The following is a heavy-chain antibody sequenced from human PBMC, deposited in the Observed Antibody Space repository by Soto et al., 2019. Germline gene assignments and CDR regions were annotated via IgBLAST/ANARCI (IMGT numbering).Heavy chain of an antibody. CDR3: ARLNVMLIESYFYAVEV. D-gene: IGHD3-10*01. Sequence: QVTLKESGPVLVKPTETLTLTCTVSGFSLSNVRMGVSWIRQPPGKALEWLAHIFSNDDKSYNTSLKSRLTISKDTSRSQVVLTMNTMDHVDTATYFCARLNVMLIESYFYAVEVWGQGTTVTVSS. CDR2: IFSNDDK. J-gene: IGHJ6*02. V-gene: IGHV2-26*01. CDR1: GFSLSNVRMG.